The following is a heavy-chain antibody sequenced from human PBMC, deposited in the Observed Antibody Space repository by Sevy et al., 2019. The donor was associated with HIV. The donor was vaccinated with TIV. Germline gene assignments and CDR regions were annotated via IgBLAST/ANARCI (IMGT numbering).Heavy chain of an antibody. D-gene: IGHD3-22*01. CDR3: AKGGGGHYDPDEIGYYFYYYNMDV. CDR1: GFSFDSYG. J-gene: IGHJ6*03. V-gene: IGHV3-23*01. CDR2: ISGSGTRT. Sequence: GGSLRLSCAVSGFSFDSYGMTWVRQAPGKGLEWVSGISGSGTRTYYADSVKGRFSISRDNSKNRLYLQMNSLRSEGNAMYYLAKGGGGHYDPDEIGYYFYYYNMDVWGKGTTVTVSS.